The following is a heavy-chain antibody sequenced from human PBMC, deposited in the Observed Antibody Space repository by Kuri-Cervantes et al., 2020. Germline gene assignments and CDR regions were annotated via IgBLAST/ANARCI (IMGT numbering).Heavy chain of an antibody. J-gene: IGHJ6*02. D-gene: IGHD3-3*01. CDR2: IYYSGST. CDR1: GGSISSGGYY. V-gene: IGHV4-31*02. CDR3: ARDHYDFFYGMDV. Sequence: LRLSCTVSGGSISSGGYYWSWIRQHPGKGLEWIGYIYYSGSTYYNPSLKSRVTISVDTSKNQFSLKLSSVTAADTAVYYCARDHYDFFYGMDVWGQGTMVTVSS.